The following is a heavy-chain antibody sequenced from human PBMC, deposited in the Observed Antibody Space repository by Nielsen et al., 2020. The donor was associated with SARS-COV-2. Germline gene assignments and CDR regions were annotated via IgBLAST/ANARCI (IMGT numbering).Heavy chain of an antibody. CDR3: ARLDNWFDP. V-gene: IGHV4-39*01. J-gene: IGHJ5*02. CDR1: GGSISSSSYY. Sequence: SETLSLTCTVSGGSISSSSYYWGWIRQPPGKGLEWIGSIYYSGSTYYNPSLKSRVTISVDTSKNQFSLKLSSVTAADTAVYYCARLDNWFDPWGQGTLVTDSS. CDR2: IYYSGST.